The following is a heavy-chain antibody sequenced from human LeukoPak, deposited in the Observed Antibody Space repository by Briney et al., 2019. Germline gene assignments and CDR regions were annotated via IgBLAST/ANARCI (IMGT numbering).Heavy chain of an antibody. J-gene: IGHJ4*02. D-gene: IGHD4-17*01. V-gene: IGHV4-30-2*01. CDR1: GGSISSGGYS. CDR2: IYHSGST. Sequence: PSQTLSLTCAVSGGSISSGGYSWSWIRQPPGKGLEWIGYIYHSGSTYYNPSLKSRVTISVDRSKNQFSLKLSSVTAADTAVYYCARSRPDYGDYEYFDYWGQGTLVTVSS. CDR3: ARSRPDYGDYEYFDY.